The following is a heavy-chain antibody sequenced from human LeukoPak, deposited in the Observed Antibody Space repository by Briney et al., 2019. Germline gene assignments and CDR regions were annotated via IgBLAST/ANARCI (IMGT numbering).Heavy chain of an antibody. CDR2: ISSDGSST. CDR3: AREHTAVTSLLDY. CDR1: GFTFSSYW. D-gene: IGHD4-17*01. Sequence: PGGSLRLSCAASGFTFSSYWMHWVRQAPGKGLVWVSRISSDGSSTAYADSVKGRFTISRDSSKNTMYLQMNSLRAEDTAVYYCAREHTAVTSLLDYWGQGTLVTVSS. V-gene: IGHV3-74*01. J-gene: IGHJ4*02.